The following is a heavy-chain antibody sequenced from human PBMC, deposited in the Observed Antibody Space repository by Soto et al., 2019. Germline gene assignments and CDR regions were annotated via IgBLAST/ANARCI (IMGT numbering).Heavy chain of an antibody. CDR2: IYYSGST. CDR3: AKYTKDIHYFHC. Sequence: SETPPLTCTVSGGSISTDDYYWSCIRQPPGRGLEWYGYIYYSGSTYHTPSLKSRLTIYVDTSKNQFTLNLTSATAADTAVYSCAKYTKDIHYFHCWGQGNPVTVSS. J-gene: IGHJ4*01. CDR1: GGSISTDDYY. D-gene: IGHD2-15*01. V-gene: IGHV4-30-4*08.